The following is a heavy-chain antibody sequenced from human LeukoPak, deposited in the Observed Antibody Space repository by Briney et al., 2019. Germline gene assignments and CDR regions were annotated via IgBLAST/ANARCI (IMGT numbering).Heavy chain of an antibody. V-gene: IGHV4-59*01. CDR1: GGSISNYY. Sequence: SETLSLTCTVSGGSISNYYWSWIRQPPGKGLEWIGYIYYSGSTNYNPSLKSRVTISVDTSKNQFSLKLSSVTAADTAVYYCARDRGSTWGQGTLVTVSS. D-gene: IGHD2-2*01. CDR2: IYYSGST. CDR3: ARDRGST. J-gene: IGHJ5*02.